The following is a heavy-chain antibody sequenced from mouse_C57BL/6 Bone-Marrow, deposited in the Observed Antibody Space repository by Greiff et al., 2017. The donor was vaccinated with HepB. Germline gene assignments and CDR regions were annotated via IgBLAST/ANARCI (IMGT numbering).Heavy chain of an antibody. CDR2: INPSSGYT. Sequence: QVHVKQSGAELARPGASVKMSCKASGYTFTSYTMHWVKQRPGQGLEWIGYINPSSGYTKYNQKFKDKATLTADKSSSTAYMQLSSLTSEDSAVYYCARGAIYDGYSYAMDYWGQGTSVTVSS. J-gene: IGHJ4*01. V-gene: IGHV1-4*01. CDR3: ARGAIYDGYSYAMDY. CDR1: GYTFTSYT. D-gene: IGHD2-3*01.